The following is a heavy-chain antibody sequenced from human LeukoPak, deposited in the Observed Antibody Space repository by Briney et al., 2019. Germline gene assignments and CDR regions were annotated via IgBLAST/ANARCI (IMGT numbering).Heavy chain of an antibody. CDR2: INPNSGGT. Sequence: ASVKVSCKASGYTFTGYYMHWVRQAPGQGLEWMGRINPNSGGTNYAQKFQGRVTMTRDTSISTAYMELSRLRSDDTAVYYCARGMFRYYYDSSGYLYDAFDIWGQGTMVTVSS. V-gene: IGHV1-2*06. CDR1: GYTFTGYY. CDR3: ARGMFRYYYDSSGYLYDAFDI. D-gene: IGHD3-22*01. J-gene: IGHJ3*02.